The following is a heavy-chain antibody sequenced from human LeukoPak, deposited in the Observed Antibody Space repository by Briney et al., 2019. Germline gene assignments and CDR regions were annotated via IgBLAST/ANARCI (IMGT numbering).Heavy chain of an antibody. CDR2: ISGYNGNT. CDR3: ARPNDPGGSGSYGGTNWFDP. CDR1: GYTFTRYG. Sequence: GASVKVSCKASGYTFTRYGISWVRQAPGQGLEWMGWISGYNGNTNYAQKLQGRVTMTTDTSTSTAYMELRSLRSDDTAVYYCARPNDPGGSGSYGGTNWFDPWGQGTLVTVSS. V-gene: IGHV1-18*01. D-gene: IGHD3-10*01. J-gene: IGHJ5*02.